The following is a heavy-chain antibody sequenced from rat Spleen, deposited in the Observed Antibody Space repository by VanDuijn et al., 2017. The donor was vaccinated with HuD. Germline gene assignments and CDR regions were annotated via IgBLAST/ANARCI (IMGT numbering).Heavy chain of an antibody. CDR1: GFTFSNYG. CDR3: TRLGTVADY. Sequence: EVQLVESGGGLVQPGRSLKLSCAASGFTFSNYGMHWIRQAPTKGLEWVASISTDSTYTFYRDSVKGRFTISRNNAKNTQYLQMDSLRSEDTATYYCTRLGTVADYWGQGVMVTVSS. V-gene: IGHV5S13*01. J-gene: IGHJ2*01. D-gene: IGHD1-1*01. CDR2: ISTDSTYT.